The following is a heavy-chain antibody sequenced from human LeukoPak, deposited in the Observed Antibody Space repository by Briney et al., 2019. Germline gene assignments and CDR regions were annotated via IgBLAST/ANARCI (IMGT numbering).Heavy chain of an antibody. CDR2: TNYRSKWYN. V-gene: IGHV6-1*01. CDR3: ARGSSGSFDY. D-gene: IGHD6-19*01. Sequence: SQTLSLTCDISGDSVSGNIVAWNWIRQSPSRGLEWLGMTNYRSKWYNDYAVSVRGRITINPDTSKNRFSLQLDSVTPEDTAVYYCARGSSGSFDYWGQGTLVTVSS. CDR1: GDSVSGNIVA. J-gene: IGHJ4*02.